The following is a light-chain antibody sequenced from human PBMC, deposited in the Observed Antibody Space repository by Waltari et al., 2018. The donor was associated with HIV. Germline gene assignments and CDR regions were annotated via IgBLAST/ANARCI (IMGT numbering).Light chain of an antibody. CDR1: QSVGSD. CDR3: QQSSATPYT. J-gene: IGKJ2*01. Sequence: DIPLTQSPSTLSSSVRDSVTITCRASQSVGSDLNWYQQKSGEAPKLLIYIASSLYSDVPPRFSGSRSGIDFTLTITSLQPEDFATYFCQQSSATPYTFGQGTRLDVK. CDR2: IAS. V-gene: IGKV1-39*01.